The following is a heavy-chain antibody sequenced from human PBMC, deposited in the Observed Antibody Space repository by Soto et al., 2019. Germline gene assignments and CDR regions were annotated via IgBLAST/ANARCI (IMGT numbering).Heavy chain of an antibody. V-gene: IGHV3-30*18. CDR2: ISYDGSNK. D-gene: IGHD5-18*01. CDR1: GFTFSSYA. J-gene: IGHJ4*02. CDR3: EKADTTMLTVVDY. Sequence: PGGSLRLSCAASGFTFSSYAMSWVRQAPGKGLEWVSAISYDGSNKYYADSVKGRFTISRDNSKNTLYLQMNSLRAGDTALYYCEKADTTMLTVVDYWGQGTLVTVSA.